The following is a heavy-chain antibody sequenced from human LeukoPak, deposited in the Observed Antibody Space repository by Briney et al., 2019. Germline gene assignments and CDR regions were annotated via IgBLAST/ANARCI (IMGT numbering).Heavy chain of an antibody. CDR2: INLNSGDT. J-gene: IGHJ5*02. CDR1: GYTLTGRY. CDR3: TRDSSAAFDP. D-gene: IGHD3-10*01. V-gene: IGHV1-2*02. Sequence: ASVKVSCRPSGYTLTGRYIHCVRQAPAQGLEWMDWINLNSGDTKYAQKFQGRVTMTRDTSINTAYMELTSLTLDDTALYYCTRDSSAAFDPSGPGALVTASS.